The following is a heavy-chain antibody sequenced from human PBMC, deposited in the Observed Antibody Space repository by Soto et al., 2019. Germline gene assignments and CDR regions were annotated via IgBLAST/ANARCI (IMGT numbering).Heavy chain of an antibody. J-gene: IGHJ4*02. V-gene: IGHV3-74*01. Sequence: GGSLRLSCAASGFTFSSYWMHWVRQAPGKGLVWVSRINSDGSSTRYVDSVQGRFTISRDNAKNTLYLQMNSLRAEDTAVYYCARISNDDPNNRFDYWGQGTLVTVSS. CDR3: ARISNDDPNNRFDY. D-gene: IGHD1-1*01. CDR2: INSDGSST. CDR1: GFTFSSYW.